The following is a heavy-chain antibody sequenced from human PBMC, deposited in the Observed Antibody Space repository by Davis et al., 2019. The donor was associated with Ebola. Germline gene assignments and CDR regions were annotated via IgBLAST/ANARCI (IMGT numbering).Heavy chain of an antibody. D-gene: IGHD1-26*01. CDR2: ISGSGGST. Sequence: GESLKISYAASGFTFSSYAMSWVRQAPGKGLEWVSAISGSGGSTYYADSMKGRFTISRDNSKNTLYLQMNSLRAEDTAVYYCAKGGSRDYLGQGTLVTVSS. CDR1: GFTFSSYA. J-gene: IGHJ4*02. CDR3: AKGGSRDY. V-gene: IGHV3-23*01.